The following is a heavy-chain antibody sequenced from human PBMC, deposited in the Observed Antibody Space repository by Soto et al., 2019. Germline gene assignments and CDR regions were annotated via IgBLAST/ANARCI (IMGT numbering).Heavy chain of an antibody. J-gene: IGHJ4*02. CDR3: ATGVGPASRLTEFDF. CDR2: IYYSGTT. Sequence: SETLSLTCTVSGGSISTSNYYWGWVRQPPGTGRDWIGNIYYSGTTYYNPSLKSRVTISVDTSKNQFSLKLNSVTAADTAVYYCATGVGPASRLTEFDFWGPGTLVTASS. CDR1: GGSISTSNYY. D-gene: IGHD2-21*02. V-gene: IGHV4-39*01.